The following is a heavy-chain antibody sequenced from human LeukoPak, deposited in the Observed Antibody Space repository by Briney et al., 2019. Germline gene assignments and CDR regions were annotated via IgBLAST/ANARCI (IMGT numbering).Heavy chain of an antibody. J-gene: IGHJ3*02. CDR3: AGGRDEGAFDT. CDR2: ISYDGSDK. V-gene: IGHV3-30*03. CDR1: GFTFSSYG. D-gene: IGHD5-24*01. Sequence: PGGSLRLSCAASGFTFSSYGMHWVRQAPGKGLEWVALISYDGSDKYYADSVKGRFTFSRDNSKNTLYLQMNSLRAEDTAVYYCAGGRDEGAFDTWGQGTMVTVSS.